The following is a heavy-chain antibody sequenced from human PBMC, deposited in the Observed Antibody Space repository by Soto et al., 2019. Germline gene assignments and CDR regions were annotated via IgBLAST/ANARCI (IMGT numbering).Heavy chain of an antibody. CDR2: INPSGGST. D-gene: IGHD1-1*01. Sequence: ASVKVSCKASGYTFTSYYMHWVRQAPGQGLEWMGIINPSGGSTSYAQKFQGRVTITADESTSTAYMELSSLRSEDTAVYYCASGGGTSISYYYYYGMDVWGQGTTVTVSS. CDR3: ASGGGTSISYYYYYGMDV. J-gene: IGHJ6*02. V-gene: IGHV1-46*01. CDR1: GYTFTSYY.